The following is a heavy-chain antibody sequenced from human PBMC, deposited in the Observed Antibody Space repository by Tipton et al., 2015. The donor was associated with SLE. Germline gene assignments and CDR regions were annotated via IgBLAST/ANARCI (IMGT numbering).Heavy chain of an antibody. CDR1: SGSISSSSYY. J-gene: IGHJ4*02. D-gene: IGHD3-3*01. Sequence: TLSLTCTVSSGSISSSSYYWGWIRQPPGKGLEWIGSIYSSGSTYYNPSLKSRVTISVGTSKNQFSLKLSSVTAADTAVYYCARLPAYYDFWSGYYPYYFDYWGQGTLVTVSS. CDR2: IYSSGST. V-gene: IGHV4-39*01. CDR3: ARLPAYYDFWSGYYPYYFDY.